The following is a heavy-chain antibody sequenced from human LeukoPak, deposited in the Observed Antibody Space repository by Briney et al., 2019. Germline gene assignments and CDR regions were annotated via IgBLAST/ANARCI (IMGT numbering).Heavy chain of an antibody. CDR1: GGTFSSYA. CDR3: ARCPSVVVSGGNDAFDI. Sequence: ASVKVSCKASGGTFSSYAISWVRQAPGQGLEWMGGIIPIFGTANYAQKFQGRVTMTRDMSTSTVYMELSSLRSEDTAVYYCARCPSVVVSGGNDAFDIWGQGTMVTVSS. CDR2: IIPIFGTA. D-gene: IGHD3-22*01. V-gene: IGHV1-69*05. J-gene: IGHJ3*02.